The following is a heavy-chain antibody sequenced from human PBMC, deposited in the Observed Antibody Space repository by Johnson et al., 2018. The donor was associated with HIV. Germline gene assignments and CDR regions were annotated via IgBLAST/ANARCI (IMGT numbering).Heavy chain of an antibody. D-gene: IGHD4-11*01. Sequence: VQVVESGGGVVQPGGSLRLSCAASGFTFSRYWLNWVRQAPGKGLEWVANIKHDGSEKYYVDSVKGRFSISRDNAKNSLYLQMNSLRAEDTALYYCARAGYSNYDRAFDIWGQGTMVTVSS. CDR3: ARAGYSNYDRAFDI. CDR1: GFTFSRYW. J-gene: IGHJ3*02. CDR2: IKHDGSEK. V-gene: IGHV3-7*01.